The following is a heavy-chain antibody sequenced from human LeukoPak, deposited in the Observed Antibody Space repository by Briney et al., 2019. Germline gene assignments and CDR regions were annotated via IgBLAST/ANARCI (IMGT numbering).Heavy chain of an antibody. CDR1: GGSISSSSYY. CDR3: ARVPTIFGVVLRYYFDC. J-gene: IGHJ4*02. D-gene: IGHD3-3*01. Sequence: PSETPSLTYTVSGGSISSSSYYWGWIRQPPGKGLEWIGSIYYSGSTYYNPSLKSRVTISVGTSKNQFSLKLSSVTAADTAVYYCARVPTIFGVVLRYYFDCWGQGTLVTVSS. V-gene: IGHV4-39*07. CDR2: IYYSGST.